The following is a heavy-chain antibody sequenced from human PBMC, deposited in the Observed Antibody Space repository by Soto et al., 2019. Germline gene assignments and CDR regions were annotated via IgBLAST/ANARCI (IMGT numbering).Heavy chain of an antibody. D-gene: IGHD6-6*01. CDR1: GGSFSGYY. CDR3: ARQVIGFHHYPIAARQYYYYGMDV. V-gene: IGHV4-34*01. CDR2: INHSGST. J-gene: IGHJ6*02. Sequence: SETLSLTCAVYGGSFSGYYWSWIRQPPGKGLERIGEINHSGSTNYNPSLKSRVTISVDTSKNQFSLKLSSVTAADTAVYYCARQVIGFHHYPIAARQYYYYGMDVWGQGTTVTVSS.